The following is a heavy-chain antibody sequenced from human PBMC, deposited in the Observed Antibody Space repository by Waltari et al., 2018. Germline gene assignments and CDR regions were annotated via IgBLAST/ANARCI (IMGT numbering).Heavy chain of an antibody. CDR3: AKDLRDYDFWSALLEGYFDY. V-gene: IGHV3-30*02. J-gene: IGHJ4*02. CDR2: IRYDGSNK. Sequence: QVQLVESGGGVVQPGGSLRLSCAASGFTFSSYGMHWVRQAPGKGLEWVAFIRYDGSNKYYADSVKGRFTISRDNSKNTLYLQMNSLRAEDTAVYYCAKDLRDYDFWSALLEGYFDYWGQGTLVTVSS. CDR1: GFTFSSYG. D-gene: IGHD3-3*01.